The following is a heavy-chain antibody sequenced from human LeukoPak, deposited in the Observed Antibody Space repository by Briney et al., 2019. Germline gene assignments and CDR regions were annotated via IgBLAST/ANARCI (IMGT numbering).Heavy chain of an antibody. D-gene: IGHD1-26*01. V-gene: IGHV4-30-4*01. Sequence: PSQTLSLTCTVSGGSISSGDYYWSWIRQPPGKGLEWIGYIYYSGSTYHNPSLKSRVTISVDTSKNQFSLKLSSVTAADTAVYYCARDRVIVGATSPRAEFDPWGQGTLVTVSS. CDR1: GGSISSGDYY. CDR2: IYYSGST. CDR3: ARDRVIVGATSPRAEFDP. J-gene: IGHJ5*02.